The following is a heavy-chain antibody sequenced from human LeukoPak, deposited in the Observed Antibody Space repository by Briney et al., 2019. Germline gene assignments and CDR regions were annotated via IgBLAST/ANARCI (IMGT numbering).Heavy chain of an antibody. D-gene: IGHD3-22*01. CDR2: IRYDGSDK. CDR1: GFTFSSYG. Sequence: PGGSLRLSCAASGFTFSSYGMHWVRQAPGKGLEWVAFIRYDGSDKYYADSVKGRFTISRDNSKNTLYLQMNSLRVEDTAVYYCAKDYYHSSGSYYYYYMDVWGKGTTVTISS. V-gene: IGHV3-30*02. J-gene: IGHJ6*03. CDR3: AKDYYHSSGSYYYYYMDV.